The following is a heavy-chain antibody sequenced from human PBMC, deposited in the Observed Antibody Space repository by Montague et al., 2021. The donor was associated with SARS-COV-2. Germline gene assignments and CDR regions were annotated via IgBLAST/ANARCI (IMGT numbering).Heavy chain of an antibody. CDR3: ARAGQQLARYYYYGMDV. V-gene: IGHV4-59*01. CDR1: GGSISSYY. D-gene: IGHD6-13*01. CDR2: IYYSGST. J-gene: IGHJ6*02. Sequence: SETRSLTCTVSGGSISSYYWSWIRQPPGKGLEWIGYIYYSGSTNYNPSLKSRVTISVDTSKNQFSLKLSSVTAADTAVYYCARAGQQLARYYYYGMDVWGQGTAVTVSS.